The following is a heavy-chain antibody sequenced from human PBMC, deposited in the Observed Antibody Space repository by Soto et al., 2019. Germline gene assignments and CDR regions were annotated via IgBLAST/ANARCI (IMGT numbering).Heavy chain of an antibody. D-gene: IGHD3-10*01. CDR3: ARDSLGSYYYGSGSSSNWFDP. J-gene: IGHJ5*02. CDR1: GYSFTDYH. V-gene: IGHV1-2*06. CDR2: INPKSGGT. Sequence: ASVKFSCKSSGYSFTDYHIHWVRQAPGQGLEWLGRINPKSGGTSTAQKFQGRVTMTRDTSISTAYMELSRLRSDDTAVYYCARDSLGSYYYGSGSSSNWFDPWGQGTLVTVSS.